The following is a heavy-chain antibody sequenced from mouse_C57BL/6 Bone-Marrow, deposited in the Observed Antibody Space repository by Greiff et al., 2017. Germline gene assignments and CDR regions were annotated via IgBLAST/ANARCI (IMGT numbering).Heavy chain of an antibody. D-gene: IGHD2-2*01. V-gene: IGHV1-81*01. CDR1: GYTFTSYG. CDR2: IYPRSGNT. Sequence: VKLVESGAELARPGASVKLSCKASGYTFTSYGISWVKQRTGQGLEWIGEIYPRSGNTYYNEKFKGKATLTADKSSSTAYMELRILTSEDSAVYFCARSGYGYGYYAMDYWGQGTSVTVSS. J-gene: IGHJ4*01. CDR3: ARSGYGYGYYAMDY.